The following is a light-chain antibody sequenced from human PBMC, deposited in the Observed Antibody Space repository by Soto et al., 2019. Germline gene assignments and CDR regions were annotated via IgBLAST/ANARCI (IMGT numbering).Light chain of an antibody. CDR1: QSVSSSY. CDR2: GAS. CDR3: QQYGSSPPWT. V-gene: IGKV3-20*01. J-gene: IGKJ1*01. Sequence: EIVLAQSPGTLSLSPGDRATLSCRASQSVSSSYLAWYQQNPGQAPRLLIYGASSRATGIPDRFSGSGSGTDFTLTIRRLEPEDFAVYYCQQYGSSPPWTFGQGTKVEIK.